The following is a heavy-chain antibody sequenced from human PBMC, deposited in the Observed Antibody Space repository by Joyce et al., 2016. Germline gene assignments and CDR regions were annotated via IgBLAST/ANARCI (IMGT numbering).Heavy chain of an antibody. V-gene: IGHV3-30*03. CDR1: GFIFSNYG. D-gene: IGHD3-16*01. Sequence: QVQLVESGGGVVQPGRSLRLSCAASGFIFSNYGMHWVRQGPGKGLEWVALISYDGSDKYYVDSVKGRFTISRDKSKNALYLQMSNVRAEDTAMYFCAIYVGHFYYMGVWGKGTTVTVSS. CDR3: AIYVGHFYYMGV. CDR2: ISYDGSDK. J-gene: IGHJ6*03.